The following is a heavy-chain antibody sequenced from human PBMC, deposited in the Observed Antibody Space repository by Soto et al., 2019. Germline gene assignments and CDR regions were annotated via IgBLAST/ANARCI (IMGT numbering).Heavy chain of an antibody. V-gene: IGHV3-74*03. J-gene: IGHJ5*02. CDR1: GFTFSRHW. CDR3: AREVIAATGTIRWFDP. Sequence: SGFTFSRHWMHWVRQTPGKGPVWVSRINDDGSSTKYADSVKGRFTIARDNAKNTVFLQMSSLRAEDTAVYYCAREVIAATGTIRWFDPWGQGTLVTVSS. D-gene: IGHD6-25*01. CDR2: INDDGSST.